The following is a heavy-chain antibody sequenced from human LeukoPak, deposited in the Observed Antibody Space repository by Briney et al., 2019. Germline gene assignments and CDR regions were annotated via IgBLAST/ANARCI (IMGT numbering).Heavy chain of an antibody. D-gene: IGHD3-10*01. J-gene: IGHJ3*02. CDR2: INIDGSST. CDR1: GFTFSSYW. V-gene: IGHV3-74*01. Sequence: GGSLRLSCAASGFTFSSYWMHWVRQAPGKGLVCVSRINIDGSSTSYADSVKGRFTISRDNAKNTLYLRMNSLRAEDTAVYYCARRWFGESDAFDIWGQGTMVTVSS. CDR3: ARRWFGESDAFDI.